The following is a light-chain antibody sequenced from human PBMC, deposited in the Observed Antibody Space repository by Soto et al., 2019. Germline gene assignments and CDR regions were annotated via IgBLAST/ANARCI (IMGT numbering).Light chain of an antibody. Sequence: EFGLTQSPGTLSLSPGERAILSCRASQSVTSTYIAWYQQKPGQAPRHLIYGASSRATGIPDRFSGSGSGTDFTVTISRLEAEDFAVYYCQYYCSSPPTTFGQGTKLEIK. CDR1: QSVTSTY. V-gene: IGKV3-20*01. CDR3: QYYCSSPPTT. CDR2: GAS. J-gene: IGKJ2*01.